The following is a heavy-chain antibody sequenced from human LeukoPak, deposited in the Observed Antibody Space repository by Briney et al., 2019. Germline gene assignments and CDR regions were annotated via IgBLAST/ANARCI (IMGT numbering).Heavy chain of an antibody. CDR2: IKQDGSEK. J-gene: IGHJ4*02. CDR3: ARDDNISL. Sequence: GGSLRLSCAASGFTFSSYWVHWVRQVPGKGLEWVANIKQDGSEKYYVDSVKGRFTISRDNAKNSLYLQMNSLRAEDTAVYYCARDDNISLWGQGTLVTVSS. V-gene: IGHV3-7*01. CDR1: GFTFSSYW. D-gene: IGHD2/OR15-2a*01.